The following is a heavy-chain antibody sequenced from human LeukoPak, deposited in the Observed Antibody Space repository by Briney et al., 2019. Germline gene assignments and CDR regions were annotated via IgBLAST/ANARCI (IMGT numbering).Heavy chain of an antibody. V-gene: IGHV1-46*01. D-gene: IGHD1-14*01. J-gene: IGHJ4*02. CDR3: ARGGVAGTYFDY. CDR2: ISPSGGST. Sequence: ASVKVSCKASGYTFTSYYMHWVRHAPGPGLEWMGIISPSGGSTSYAQKFQGRVTMTRDTSTSTVYMELSSLRSEDTAVYYCARGGVAGTYFDYWGQGTLVTVSS. CDR1: GYTFTSYY.